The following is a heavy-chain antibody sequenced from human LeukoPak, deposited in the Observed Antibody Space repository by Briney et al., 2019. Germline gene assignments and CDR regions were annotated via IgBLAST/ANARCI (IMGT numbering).Heavy chain of an antibody. CDR3: ARGRWLQYET. J-gene: IGHJ5*02. D-gene: IGHD5-24*01. V-gene: IGHV4-34*01. Sequence: SETLSLTCGVYGESFSGDYWSWIRQPPGKGLEWIGEINQSGSTNYIPSLKSRVTISVDTSKNQFSLKLISVTAADTAIYYCARGRWLQYETWGQGTLVTVSS. CDR1: GESFSGDY. CDR2: INQSGST.